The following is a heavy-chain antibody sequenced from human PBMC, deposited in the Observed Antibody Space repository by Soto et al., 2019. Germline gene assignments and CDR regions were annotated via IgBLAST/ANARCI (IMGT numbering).Heavy chain of an antibody. V-gene: IGHV1-46*01. CDR3: ARATYMTMVRELPKKFDP. CDR1: GYTFTSYY. Sequence: KVSCKASGYTFTSYYMHWVRQAPGQGLEWMGIINPSGGSTSYAQKFQGRVTMTRDTSTSTVYMELSSLRSEDTAVYYCARATYMTMVRELPKKFDPWGQGTLVTVSS. J-gene: IGHJ5*02. D-gene: IGHD3-10*01. CDR2: INPSGGST.